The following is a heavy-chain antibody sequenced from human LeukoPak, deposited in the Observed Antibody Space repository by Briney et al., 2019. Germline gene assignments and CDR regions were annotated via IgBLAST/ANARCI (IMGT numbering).Heavy chain of an antibody. CDR1: GFTFSSYW. V-gene: IGHV3-74*01. Sequence: GGSLRLSCAASGFTFSSYWMHWARHAPGKGLVWVSRINSDGSSTSYADSVKGRFTISRDNAKNTLYLQMNSLRAEDTAVYYCARAGYRRSYGMDVWGQGTTVTVSS. D-gene: IGHD5-18*01. CDR3: ARAGYRRSYGMDV. J-gene: IGHJ6*02. CDR2: INSDGSST.